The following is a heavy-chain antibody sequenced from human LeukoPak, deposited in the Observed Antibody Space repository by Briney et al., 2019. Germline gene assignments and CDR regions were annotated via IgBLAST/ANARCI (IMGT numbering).Heavy chain of an antibody. CDR1: GFTFSNTW. CDR3: ATLTVRGVINI. J-gene: IGHJ4*02. CDR2: IQSKTDGGTT. D-gene: IGHD3-10*01. Sequence: PGGSLRLSCAASGFTFSNTWMNWVRQAPGKGLEWVGRIQSKTDGGTTEYAAPVKGRFTISRDDSKTTLYLQMNSLKTEDTAVYYCATLTVRGVINIWGQGTRVTVSS. V-gene: IGHV3-15*01.